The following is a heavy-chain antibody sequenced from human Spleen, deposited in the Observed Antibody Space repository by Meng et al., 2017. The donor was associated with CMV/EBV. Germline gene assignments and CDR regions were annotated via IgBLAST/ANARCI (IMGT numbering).Heavy chain of an antibody. J-gene: IGHJ4*02. V-gene: IGHV3-33*06. Sequence: GESLKISCAASGFTFSSYGMHWVRQAPGKGLEWVAVIWYDGSNKYYADSVKGRCTISRDNSKNTLYLQMNSLRAEDTAVYYCAKADLGYCSGTICYRFDYWGQGTLVTVSS. CDR2: IWYDGSNK. D-gene: IGHD2-2*01. CDR1: GFTFSSYG. CDR3: AKADLGYCSGTICYRFDY.